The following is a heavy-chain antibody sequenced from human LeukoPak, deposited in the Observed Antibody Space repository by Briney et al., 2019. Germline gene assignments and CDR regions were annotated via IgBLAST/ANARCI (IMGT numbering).Heavy chain of an antibody. V-gene: IGHV1-8*01. CDR1: GYTFTSYD. D-gene: IGHD1-26*01. J-gene: IGHJ6*02. CDR2: MDPNSGNT. Sequence: ASVKVSCKASGYTFTSYDINWVRQATGQGLEWMGWMDPNSGNTGYAQKFQGRVTMTRNTSISTAYMELSSLRSEDTAVYYCARMGELLALDYYYYYGMDVWGQGTTVTVSS. CDR3: ARMGELLALDYYYYYGMDV.